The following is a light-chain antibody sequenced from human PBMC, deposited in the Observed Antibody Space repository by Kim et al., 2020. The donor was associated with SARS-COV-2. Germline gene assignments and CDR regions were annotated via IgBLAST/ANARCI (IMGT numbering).Light chain of an antibody. V-gene: IGKV3-20*01. CDR1: QSVSSSY. CDR2: GAS. CDR3: QQYDT. J-gene: IGKJ2*01. Sequence: GTLSLSPGEIATLSCRASQSVSSSYLAWYQQKPGQAPRLLIYGASSRATGIPDRFSGSGSGTDFTLTISRLEPEDFAVYYCQQYDTFGQGTKLEI.